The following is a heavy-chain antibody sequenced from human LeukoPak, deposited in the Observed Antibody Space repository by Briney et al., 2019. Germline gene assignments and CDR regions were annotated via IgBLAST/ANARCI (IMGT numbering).Heavy chain of an antibody. CDR2: ISWNSGSI. CDR1: GFTFDDYA. CDR3: AKQMGRGNIVVVPGLISGFDY. J-gene: IGHJ4*02. D-gene: IGHD2-2*01. Sequence: PGGSLRLSCAASGFTFDDYAMHWVRQAPGKGLEWVSGISWNSGSIGYADSVKGRFTISRDNAKNSLYLQMNSLRAQDTALYYCAKQMGRGNIVVVPGLISGFDYWGQGTLVTVSS. V-gene: IGHV3-9*01.